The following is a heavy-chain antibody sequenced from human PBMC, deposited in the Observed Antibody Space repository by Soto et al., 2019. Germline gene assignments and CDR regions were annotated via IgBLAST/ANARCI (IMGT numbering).Heavy chain of an antibody. CDR1: GFTFSSYS. Sequence: GGSLRLSCAASGFTFSSYSMNWVRQAPGKGLEWVSSISSSSSYIYYADSVKGRFTISRDNAKNSLYLQMNSLRAEDTAVYDCAIDQYSLAAAGRGEYYYYGMDVWGQGSTVTVSS. J-gene: IGHJ6*02. CDR3: AIDQYSLAAAGRGEYYYYGMDV. V-gene: IGHV3-21*01. D-gene: IGHD6-13*01. CDR2: ISSSSSYI.